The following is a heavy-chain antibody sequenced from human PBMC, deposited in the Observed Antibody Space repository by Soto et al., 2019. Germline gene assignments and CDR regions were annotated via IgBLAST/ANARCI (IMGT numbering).Heavy chain of an antibody. V-gene: IGHV4-30-4*01. D-gene: IGHD7-27*01. CDR2: IYNGGTT. CDR1: GGSISSVYDC. CDR3: ARGPPGDKVHF. J-gene: IGHJ4*02. Sequence: QVQLQESGPILVKPSQTLSLTCTVSGGSISSVYDCWSWIRQSPDRGLEWIGHIYNGGTTYNNPSCTPRXTXSXXTPRSQCSLQLRSAPAADPAGHFCARGPPGDKVHFCGQGTLVPVSS.